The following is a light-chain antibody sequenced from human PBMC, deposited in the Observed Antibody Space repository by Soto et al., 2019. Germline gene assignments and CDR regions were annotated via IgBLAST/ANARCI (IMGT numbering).Light chain of an antibody. CDR3: MQALQTPMYT. CDR2: LGS. CDR1: QSLLHSNGYKY. Sequence: DVVMTQSPLSLPVTPGEPASISCRSSQSLLHSNGYKYLDWYLQRPGQSPQLLIYLGSNRASWVPDRFSGSGSGTDFTLKISRVEAEDVGVYYCMQALQTPMYTFGQGTKLEIK. V-gene: IGKV2-28*01. J-gene: IGKJ2*01.